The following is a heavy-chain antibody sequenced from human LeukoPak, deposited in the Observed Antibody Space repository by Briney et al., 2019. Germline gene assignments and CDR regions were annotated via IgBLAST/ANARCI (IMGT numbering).Heavy chain of an antibody. J-gene: IGHJ4*02. CDR3: ATQRGSYLWGTDFDY. V-gene: IGHV1-2*02. CDR1: GYTFTGYY. CDR2: INPNSGDT. D-gene: IGHD3-16*01. Sequence: ASVTVSRKASGYTFTGYYMHWVRQAPGQGLEWMGWINPNSGDTKYAQKFQGRVTITRDTSISTAYMELSRLRSDDTAVYYCATQRGSYLWGTDFDYWGRGTLVTVSS.